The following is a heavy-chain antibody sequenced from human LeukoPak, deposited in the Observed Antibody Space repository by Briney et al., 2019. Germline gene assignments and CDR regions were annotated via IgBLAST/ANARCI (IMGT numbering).Heavy chain of an antibody. CDR3: TTDRGGYDYYYYGMDV. CDR2: IKSKTDGGTT. V-gene: IGHV3-15*01. Sequence: GGSLRLSCAASGFTFSNAWMSWVRQAPGKGLEWVGRIKSKTDGGTTDYAAPVKGRFTISRADSKNTLYLQMNSLKTEDTAVYYCTTDRGGYDYYYYGMDVWGQGTTVTVSS. J-gene: IGHJ6*02. CDR1: GFTFSNAW. D-gene: IGHD5-12*01.